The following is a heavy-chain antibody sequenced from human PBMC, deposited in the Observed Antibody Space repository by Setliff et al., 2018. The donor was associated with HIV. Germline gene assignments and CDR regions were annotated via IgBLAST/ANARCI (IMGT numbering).Heavy chain of an antibody. V-gene: IGHV3-21*01. J-gene: IGHJ4*02. CDR2: ISPGGSFM. Sequence: TGGSLRLSCAASGFDFTSYTMTWVRQAPGKGLEWVASISPGGSFMYYGDSIQGRFTISRDDAKSSLYLQMNSLKVEDTAVYYCAAVPWGHSSLIIDHWGQGTPVTVSS. CDR1: GFDFTSYT. CDR3: AAVPWGHSSLIIDH. D-gene: IGHD3-16*01.